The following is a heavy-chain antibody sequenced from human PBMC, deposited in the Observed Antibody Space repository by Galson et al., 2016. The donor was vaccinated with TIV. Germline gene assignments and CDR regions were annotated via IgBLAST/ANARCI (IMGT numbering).Heavy chain of an antibody. J-gene: IGHJ4*01. CDR1: GYTFTDYY. CDR3: ARAYLIGCLIQFNY. Sequence: SVKVSCKASGYTFTDYYMHWVRQAPGQGLEWMGWINPNSGDTNYAQTFQGRVTMTRDTSISTAYMELSRLRSDDTAVYYCARAYLIGCLIQFNYWGQGTPVTVSS. V-gene: IGHV1-2*02. CDR2: INPNSGDT. D-gene: IGHD5-18*01.